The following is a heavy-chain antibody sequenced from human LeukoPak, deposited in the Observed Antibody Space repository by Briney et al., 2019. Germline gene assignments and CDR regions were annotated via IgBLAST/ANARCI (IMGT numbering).Heavy chain of an antibody. CDR2: IRYDGSNK. V-gene: IGHV3-30*02. CDR1: GFTFSSYG. Sequence: GGSLRLSCAASGFTFSSYGMHWVRQAPGKGLEWVAFIRYDGSNKYYADSVKGRFTISRDNSKNTLYLQMNSLRAEDTAVYYCAKWISRVTYYYDSSGYPRFDYWGQGTLVTVSS. J-gene: IGHJ4*02. D-gene: IGHD3-22*01. CDR3: AKWISRVTYYYDSSGYPRFDY.